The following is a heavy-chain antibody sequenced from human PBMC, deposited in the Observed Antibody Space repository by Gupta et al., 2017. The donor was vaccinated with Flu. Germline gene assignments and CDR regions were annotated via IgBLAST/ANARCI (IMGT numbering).Heavy chain of an antibody. CDR2: MNPSGGST. J-gene: IGHJ4*02. D-gene: IGHD2-2*01. CDR3: VREGDLGHCSSSSCPAFDY. Sequence: QVHLVESGGASVKPGGSVRLSCEGSGFIFRDFYMSWMRHSPRKGLEWVAYMNPSGGSTNYADSVKGRFAISRDNAKSSLYLQMDSLRVDDTAVYFCVREGDLGHCSSSSCPAFDYWGQGTLVSVSS. V-gene: IGHV3-11*05. CDR1: GFIFRDFY.